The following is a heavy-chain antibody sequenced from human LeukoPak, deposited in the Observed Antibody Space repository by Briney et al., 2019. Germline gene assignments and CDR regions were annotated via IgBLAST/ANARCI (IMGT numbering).Heavy chain of an antibody. Sequence: GESLKISCKGSGYSFTSYWIGWVGQMPGKGLEWMGIIYPGDSDTRYSPSFQGQVTISADKSISTAYLQWSSLKASDTAMYYCARQDCSSTSCYLHDAFDIWGQGTMVTVSS. J-gene: IGHJ3*02. CDR1: GYSFTSYW. CDR3: ARQDCSSTSCYLHDAFDI. CDR2: IYPGDSDT. V-gene: IGHV5-51*01. D-gene: IGHD2-2*01.